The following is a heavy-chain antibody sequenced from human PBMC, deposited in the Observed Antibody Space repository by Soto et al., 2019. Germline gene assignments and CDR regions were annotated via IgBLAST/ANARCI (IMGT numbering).Heavy chain of an antibody. CDR2: TSFSGYT. Sequence: QVQLQESGPGLVKPSQTLSLTCTVSGDSVSGGDSYWSWIRQPPGKALEWIGYTSFSGYTSYTPSLKSRVNISVDMSKSQFSLRLTSVTAADTAIYYCVRGGNPYHYATSGPGTFDQWGQGTLVSVSS. CDR3: VRGGNPYHYATSGPGTFDQ. CDR1: GDSVSGGDSY. D-gene: IGHD3-22*01. V-gene: IGHV4-30-4*01. J-gene: IGHJ4*02.